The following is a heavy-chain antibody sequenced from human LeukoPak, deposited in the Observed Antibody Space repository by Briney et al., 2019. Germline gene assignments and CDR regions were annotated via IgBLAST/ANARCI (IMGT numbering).Heavy chain of an antibody. V-gene: IGHV1-69*10. CDR2: IIPNTGKP. Sequence: ASVKVSCKASGGTFTSYAISWVRQAPGQGLEWMGGIIPNTGKPNYAQKFQGRVTITTDKSTSTAYMELSSLRSEDTAVYYFAMDVDVTAALDPWARAGMFDYWGQGTLVTVSS. CDR3: AMDVDVTAALDPWARAGMFDY. CDR1: GGTFTSYA. J-gene: IGHJ4*02. D-gene: IGHD2-2*01.